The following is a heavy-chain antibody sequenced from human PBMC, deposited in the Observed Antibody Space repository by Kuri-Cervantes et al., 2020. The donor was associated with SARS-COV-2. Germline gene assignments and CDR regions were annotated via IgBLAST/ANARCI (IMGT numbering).Heavy chain of an antibody. D-gene: IGHD3-10*01. CDR2: INTDGSHK. Sequence: LSLTCAASGFTFSSYSMLWVRQAPGKGLEWVSSINTDGSHKNYADSVKGRFTISRDSAKSSLYLQMNSLRVEDTAVYYCASLDHGLGSYYHTFPHDYWGLGTQVTVSS. V-gene: IGHV3-21*01. CDR3: ASLDHGLGSYYHTFPHDY. J-gene: IGHJ4*02. CDR1: GFTFSSYS.